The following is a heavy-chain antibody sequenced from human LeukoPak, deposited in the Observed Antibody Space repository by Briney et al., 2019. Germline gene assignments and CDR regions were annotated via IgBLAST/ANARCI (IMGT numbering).Heavy chain of an antibody. CDR1: GGSISSSNW. V-gene: IGHV4-4*02. Sequence: SETLSLTCGVSGGSISSSNWWSWVRQPPGKGLEWIGEIYYSGRTNYNPSLKNRVTMSVDKSNNQFSLKLSSVTAADTAVYYCARDYQDSSGLYVDFWGQGTLVTVSS. CDR2: IYYSGRT. D-gene: IGHD3-22*01. CDR3: ARDYQDSSGLYVDF. J-gene: IGHJ4*02.